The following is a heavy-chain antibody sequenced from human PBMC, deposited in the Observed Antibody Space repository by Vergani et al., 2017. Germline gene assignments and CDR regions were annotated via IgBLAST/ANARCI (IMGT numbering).Heavy chain of an antibody. D-gene: IGHD2-2*01. V-gene: IGHV1-2*02. J-gene: IGHJ4*02. CDR1: GYTFTDYF. CDR3: ARVVTSSNRDYFDY. Sequence: QVQLVQSGAEVKKPGASVKVSCKASGYTFTDYFMHWVRKAPGQGLEWMGWINPNSGGTNYAQKFQGRVTMTRDTSISTAYMELSNLRSDDTAVYYCARVVTSSNRDYFDYWGQGTLVTVSS. CDR2: INPNSGGT.